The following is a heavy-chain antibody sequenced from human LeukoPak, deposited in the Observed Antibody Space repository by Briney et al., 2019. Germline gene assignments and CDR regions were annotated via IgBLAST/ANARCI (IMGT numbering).Heavy chain of an antibody. V-gene: IGHV3-30*02. CDR3: AKNGDQRIYYHYMDV. Sequence: GGSLRLSCAASGFSFRTYVMRWVRKARDKGLEWVAFIRNDGTNKDYVDSVKGRFNISRENSKNTLYLQMNSLRPEDMAVYYCAKNGDQRIYYHYMDVWGKGTTVTVSS. J-gene: IGHJ6*03. D-gene: IGHD4-17*01. CDR2: IRNDGTNK. CDR1: GFSFRTYV.